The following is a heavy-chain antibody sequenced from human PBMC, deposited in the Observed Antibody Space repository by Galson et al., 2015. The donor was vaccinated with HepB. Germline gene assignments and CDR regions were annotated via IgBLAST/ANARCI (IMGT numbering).Heavy chain of an antibody. Sequence: SLRLSCAASGFTFSRYGMHWVRQAPGKGLEWVAVIWNDGSSRYYADSLKGRFTISRDNSKNTLFLQMNSLRAEDTAMYYCARDPDNGRRGWFDYWGQGTLVTVSS. CDR2: IWNDGSSR. D-gene: IGHD1-26*01. CDR1: GFTFSRYG. J-gene: IGHJ4*02. CDR3: ARDPDNGRRGWFDY. V-gene: IGHV3-33*01.